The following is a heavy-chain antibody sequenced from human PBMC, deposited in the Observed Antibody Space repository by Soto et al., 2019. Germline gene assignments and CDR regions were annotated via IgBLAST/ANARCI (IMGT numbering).Heavy chain of an antibody. J-gene: IGHJ5*02. CDR1: GGSFSGYY. CDR3: ARGHPRYYDFWSGYHANWFDT. CDR2: INHSGST. Sequence: PSETLSLTCAVYGGSFSGYYWSWIRQPPGKGLEWIGEINHSGSTNYNPSLKSRVTISVDTSKNQFSLKLSSVTAADTAVYYCARGHPRYYDFWSGYHANWFDTWGQGTLVTVYS. D-gene: IGHD3-3*01. V-gene: IGHV4-34*01.